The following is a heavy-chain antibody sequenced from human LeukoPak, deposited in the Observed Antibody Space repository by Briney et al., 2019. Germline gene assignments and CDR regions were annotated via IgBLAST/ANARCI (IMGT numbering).Heavy chain of an antibody. Sequence: SETLSLTCSVSGYSVSTKSSHWSLVRQPPGKGLEWIGSIYYYAGSTYSRPSLKSRVTMSVDRSKNQFSLTLSSVTAADTGIYYCARSRIPRIAVAGTGYYYYYMDVWGKGTTVTVSS. J-gene: IGHJ6*03. D-gene: IGHD6-19*01. V-gene: IGHV4-39*01. CDR3: ARSRIPRIAVAGTGYYYYYMDV. CDR1: GYSVSTKSSH. CDR2: IYYYAGST.